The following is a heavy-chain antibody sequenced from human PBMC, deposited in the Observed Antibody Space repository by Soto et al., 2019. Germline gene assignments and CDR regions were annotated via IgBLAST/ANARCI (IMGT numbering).Heavy chain of an antibody. CDR2: TYYRSKWYD. D-gene: IGHD6-13*01. J-gene: IGHJ4*02. CDR1: GDSVSSNSAA. Sequence: QVQLQQSGPGLVKPSQTLSLTCAISGDSVSSNSAAWNWVRQSPSRGLEWLGRTYYRSKWYDDYALSXXSXMXXNADTSKNQFSLQLNSVTPEDTAIYYCARGWQLDYWGQGILVTVSS. CDR3: ARGWQLDY. V-gene: IGHV6-1*01.